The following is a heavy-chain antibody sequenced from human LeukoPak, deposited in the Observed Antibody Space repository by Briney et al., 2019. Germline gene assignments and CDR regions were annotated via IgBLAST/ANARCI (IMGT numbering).Heavy chain of an antibody. J-gene: IGHJ4*02. D-gene: IGHD5-12*01. CDR3: ARNEGGYDEGLYFDY. CDR1: GFIFSNYW. Sequence: GGSLRLSCAVSGFIFSNYWMSWVRQAPGKGLEWVANIKQDGSEKFYVGSVKGRFTISRDNAKNSLYLQMNSLRAEDTAVYYCARNEGGYDEGLYFDYWGQGTLVTVSS. V-gene: IGHV3-7*01. CDR2: IKQDGSEK.